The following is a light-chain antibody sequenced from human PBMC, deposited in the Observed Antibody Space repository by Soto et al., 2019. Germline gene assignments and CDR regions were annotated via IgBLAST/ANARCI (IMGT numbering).Light chain of an antibody. CDR2: AAA. CDR3: QQANSFPWT. Sequence: DIQMTQSPSSVSASVGDRVTITCRPSRGISSWLSWYKQKPGKPPKLQFYAAASLQSGVPSRFSGSGSGTDFTLSISRLQPEDFATYYCQQANSFPWTFGQGTKVEIK. CDR1: RGISSW. V-gene: IGKV1-12*01. J-gene: IGKJ1*01.